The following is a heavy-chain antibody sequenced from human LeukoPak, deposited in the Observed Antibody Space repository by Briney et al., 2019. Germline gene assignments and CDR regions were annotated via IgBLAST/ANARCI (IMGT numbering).Heavy chain of an antibody. J-gene: IGHJ6*03. CDR1: GYSISSGYY. V-gene: IGHV4-38-2*02. D-gene: IGHD2-2*01. CDR3: ARGDCSSTICYSPMDV. Sequence: SETLSLTCTVSGYSISSGYYWVWIRQPPGKGLEWIGSIYRSGSTNYNPSLKSRVTISVDTSQNQFSLKVNSVTAADTAVYYCARGDCSSTICYSPMDVWGKGTTVTVSS. CDR2: IYRSGST.